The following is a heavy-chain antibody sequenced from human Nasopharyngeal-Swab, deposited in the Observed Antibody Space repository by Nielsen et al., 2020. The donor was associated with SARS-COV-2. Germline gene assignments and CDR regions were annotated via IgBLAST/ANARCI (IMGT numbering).Heavy chain of an antibody. Sequence: GESLKISCAASGFIFSSYAMSWVRQAPGKGLEWVSAISGSGGSTYYADSVKGRFTISRDNSKNTLYLQMNSLRAEDTAAYYCAKEVGALLLALDYWGQGTLVTVSS. CDR2: ISGSGGST. V-gene: IGHV3-23*01. CDR3: AKEVGALLLALDY. D-gene: IGHD1-26*01. J-gene: IGHJ4*02. CDR1: GFIFSSYA.